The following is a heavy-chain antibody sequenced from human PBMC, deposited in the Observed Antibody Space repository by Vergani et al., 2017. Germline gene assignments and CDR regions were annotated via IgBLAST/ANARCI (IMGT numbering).Heavy chain of an antibody. Sequence: EKQLVQSGSETKKPGESLKISCQAFGYIFSNFWIGWVRQWPGRSLEWMGIIYPGDSEVKSNPTFRGQVIFSVDTSVNTAYLQWRSLHASDTATYFCASGGHGSENERALQLWGQGTNITVSS. D-gene: IGHD3-10*01. CDR3: ASGGHGSENERALQL. J-gene: IGHJ4*02. CDR1: GYIFSNFW. CDR2: IYPGDSEV. V-gene: IGHV5-51*01.